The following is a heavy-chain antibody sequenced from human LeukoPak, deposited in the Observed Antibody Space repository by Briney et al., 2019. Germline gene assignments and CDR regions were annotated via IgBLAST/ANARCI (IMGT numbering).Heavy chain of an antibody. CDR3: AKSPGLVVSAAIEFYFDY. V-gene: IGHV3-23*01. D-gene: IGHD2-2*02. Sequence: GGSLRLSCAASGFTFSSYAMSWVRQAPGKGLEWVSAISGSGGSTYYADSVKGRFTISRDNSKNTLYLQMNSLRAEDTAVYYCAKSPGLVVSAAIEFYFDYWGQGTLVTVSS. J-gene: IGHJ4*02. CDR1: GFTFSSYA. CDR2: ISGSGGST.